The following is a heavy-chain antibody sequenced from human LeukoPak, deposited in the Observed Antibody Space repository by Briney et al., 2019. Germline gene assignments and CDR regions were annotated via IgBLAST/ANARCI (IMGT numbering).Heavy chain of an antibody. CDR1: GGSISSGNYY. J-gene: IGHJ4*02. CDR2: IYASGDT. CDR3: ARDHPGANFDY. Sequence: TSQTLSLTCTVSGGSISSGNYYWSWIRQPAGKGLEWIGRIYASGDTNYNPSLKTRVTISIDTSKNQFSLRLNSVTAADTAVYYCARDHPGANFDYWGQGTLVTVSS. V-gene: IGHV4-61*02. D-gene: IGHD3-10*01.